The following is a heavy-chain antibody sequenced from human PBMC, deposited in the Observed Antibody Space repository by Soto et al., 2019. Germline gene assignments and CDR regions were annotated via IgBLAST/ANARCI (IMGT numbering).Heavy chain of an antibody. Sequence: QVQLVQSGAEVKKPGASVKVSCKASGYTFTSYGISWVRQAPGQGLEWMGWISAYNGNTNYAQKLQGRVTMTTDTSXXTXYXXLRSLRSDDTAVYYCARDTQGLAARRFSSGDAFDIWGQGTMVTVSS. CDR2: ISAYNGNT. CDR3: ARDTQGLAARRFSSGDAFDI. J-gene: IGHJ3*02. V-gene: IGHV1-18*01. D-gene: IGHD6-6*01. CDR1: GYTFTSYG.